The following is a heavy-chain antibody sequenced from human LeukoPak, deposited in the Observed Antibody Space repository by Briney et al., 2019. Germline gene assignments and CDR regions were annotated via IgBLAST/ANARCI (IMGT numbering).Heavy chain of an antibody. CDR2: IYTSGST. CDR3: ARGKGFYDFCSGSLHFDL. D-gene: IGHD3-3*01. CDR1: GGSISSYY. V-gene: IGHV4-4*07. Sequence: SETLSLTCTVSGGSISSYYWSWIRQPAGKGLEWIGRIYTSGSTNYNPSLKSRVTMSVDTSKNQFSLKLSSVTAADTAVYYCARGKGFYDFCSGSLHFDLWGRGTLVTVSS. J-gene: IGHJ2*01.